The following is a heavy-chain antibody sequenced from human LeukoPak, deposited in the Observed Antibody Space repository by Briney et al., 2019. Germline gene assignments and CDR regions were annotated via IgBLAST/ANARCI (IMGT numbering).Heavy chain of an antibody. CDR2: ISSSGSTI. Sequence: GGSLRLSCAASGFTFSDYYMSWIRQAPGKGLEWVSYISSSGSTIYYADSVKGRFTISRDNSKNTLYLQMNSLRAEDTAVYYCAKSGVVFYYYYMDVWGKGTTVTVSS. D-gene: IGHD3-3*01. V-gene: IGHV3-11*04. CDR3: AKSGVVFYYYYMDV. CDR1: GFTFSDYY. J-gene: IGHJ6*03.